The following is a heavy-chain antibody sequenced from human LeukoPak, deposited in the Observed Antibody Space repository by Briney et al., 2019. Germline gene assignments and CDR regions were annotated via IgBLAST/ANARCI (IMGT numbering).Heavy chain of an antibody. V-gene: IGHV3-15*01. J-gene: IGHJ4*02. CDR1: GFTFSNAW. D-gene: IGHD3-3*01. Sequence: PGGSLRLSCAASGFTFSNAWMSWVRQAPGKGLEWVGRIKSKTDGGTTDYAAPVKGRFTISRDDSKNTLYLQMNSLKTEDTAVYYCTTSDYDFWSWAIYYFDYWGQGTLVTVSS. CDR2: IKSKTDGGTT. CDR3: TTSDYDFWSWAIYYFDY.